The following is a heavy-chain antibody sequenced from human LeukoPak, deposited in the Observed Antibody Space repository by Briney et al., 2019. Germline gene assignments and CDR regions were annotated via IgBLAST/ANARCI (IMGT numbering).Heavy chain of an antibody. D-gene: IGHD2-21*02. Sequence: ASVKVSCKASGYTFTSYAIHWVRQGPGQRLEWMGWINAGNGNTKYSQKFQGRVTITRDTSASTAYMELSSLRSEDTAVYYCTFVVVTAIVAFDIWGQGTMVTVSS. J-gene: IGHJ3*02. CDR1: GYTFTSYA. CDR3: TFVVVTAIVAFDI. V-gene: IGHV1-3*01. CDR2: INAGNGNT.